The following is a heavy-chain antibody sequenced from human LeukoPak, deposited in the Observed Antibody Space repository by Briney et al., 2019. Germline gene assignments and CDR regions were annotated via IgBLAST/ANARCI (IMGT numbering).Heavy chain of an antibody. CDR2: ISYDGNNK. Sequence: GGSLRLSCAASGFTFSSYTVHWVRQAPGKGLEWVAVISYDGNNKYYADSVKGRFTISRDNSKNTLCLQMNSLRAEDTAVYYCARPNYYDSSGYLIWGQGTLVTVSS. D-gene: IGHD3-22*01. CDR1: GFTFSSYT. CDR3: ARPNYYDSSGYLI. J-gene: IGHJ4*02. V-gene: IGHV3-30-3*01.